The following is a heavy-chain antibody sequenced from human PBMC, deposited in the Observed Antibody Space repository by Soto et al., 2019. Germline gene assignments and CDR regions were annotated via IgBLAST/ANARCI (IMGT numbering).Heavy chain of an antibody. CDR2: IGTAGDT. CDR1: GFSFNNYD. V-gene: IGHV3-13*04. J-gene: IGHJ6*02. D-gene: IGHD2-8*01. Sequence: EVQLVESGGGLVQPGGSLRLSCAASGFSFNNYDMHWVRQARGKGLEWVSGIGTAGDTHYPDSVKGRFTISRENGKNSLYLQMNSLRAGDTAVYYCARGGSNWDYYFYGMDVWGQGTTVTVSS. CDR3: ARGGSNWDYYFYGMDV.